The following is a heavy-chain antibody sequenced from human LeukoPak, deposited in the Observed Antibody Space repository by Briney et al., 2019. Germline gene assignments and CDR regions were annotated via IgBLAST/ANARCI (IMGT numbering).Heavy chain of an antibody. CDR3: ARGRRFGVTRYGLDV. D-gene: IGHD3-3*01. CDR1: GGSFRGDY. J-gene: IGHJ6*02. CDR2: IDHSGRT. V-gene: IGHV4-34*01. Sequence: SETLSLTCTVSGGSFRGDYWSWIRQPPGKGLQFIGEIDHSGRTDYNPSLRSRGTISVDKSKNQFSLRLSSVTAADTAVYYCARGRRFGVTRYGLDVWGQGTTVTVSS.